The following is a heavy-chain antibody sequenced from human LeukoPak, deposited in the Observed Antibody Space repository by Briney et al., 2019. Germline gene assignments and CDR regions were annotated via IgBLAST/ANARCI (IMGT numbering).Heavy chain of an antibody. CDR3: ARGIRFPQNWFDP. V-gene: IGHV4-31*03. CDR2: IYYSGST. D-gene: IGHD3-3*01. Sequence: SETLSLTCTVSGGSISSGGYYGGWIRQQGGKGLEWIGYIYYSGSTYYNPSLKSRVTISVDTSKNQFSLKLSSVTAADTAVYYCARGIRFPQNWFDPWGQGTLVTVSS. J-gene: IGHJ5*02. CDR1: GGSISSGGYY.